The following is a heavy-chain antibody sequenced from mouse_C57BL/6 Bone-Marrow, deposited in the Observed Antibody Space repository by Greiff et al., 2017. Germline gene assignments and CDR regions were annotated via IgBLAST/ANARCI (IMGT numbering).Heavy chain of an antibody. CDR2: IWGVGST. CDR3: ASGGNFAY. D-gene: IGHD2-1*01. Sequence: QVQLKQSGPGLVAPSQSLSITCTVSGFSLTSYGVDWFRQSPGTGLDCLGVIWGVGSTNYNSALKSRLSIRKENSKRQVFLKMNSLQTDDTAMYYCASGGNFAYWGQGTLVTVSA. CDR1: GFSLTSYG. V-gene: IGHV2-6*01. J-gene: IGHJ3*01.